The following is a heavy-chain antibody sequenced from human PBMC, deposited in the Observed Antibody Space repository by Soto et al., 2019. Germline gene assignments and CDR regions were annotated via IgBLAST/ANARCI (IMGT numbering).Heavy chain of an antibody. V-gene: IGHV1-2*02. CDR1: RDSFNYHD. CDR2: IKPTGGAR. Sequence: ASVNVSFKSSRDSFNYHDRHGLRQAPGQGLEWMGWIKPTGGARKYTQKPQGRVTVTRDTSIKTVYMEMSSLSSDDADLYYCARESGGATDNLDYYCFYMDVWGNGTTVTVSS. CDR3: ARESGGATDNLDYYCFYMDV. D-gene: IGHD5-12*01. J-gene: IGHJ6*03.